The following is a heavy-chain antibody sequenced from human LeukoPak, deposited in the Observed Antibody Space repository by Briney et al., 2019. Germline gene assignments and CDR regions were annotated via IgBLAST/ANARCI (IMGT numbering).Heavy chain of an antibody. CDR2: INPNSGDT. CDR3: ARPNGDYYNWFDP. Sequence: ASVMVSCKASGYTFTGYSIYWVRQAPRQGLEWMGWINPNSGDTNFAQKFQDRVTLTRDTSISTAYMELTNLRSDDTAVYYCARPNGDYYNWFDPWGQGTLVTVSS. J-gene: IGHJ5*02. CDR1: GYTFTGYS. D-gene: IGHD4-17*01. V-gene: IGHV1-2*02.